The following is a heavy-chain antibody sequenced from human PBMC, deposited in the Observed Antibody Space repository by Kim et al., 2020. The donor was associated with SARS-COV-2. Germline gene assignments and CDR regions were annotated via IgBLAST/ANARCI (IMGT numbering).Heavy chain of an antibody. V-gene: IGHV3-23*01. CDR2: ISGGGGDT. J-gene: IGHJ6*02. CDR3: AKSHGYTWYYGMDV. CDR1: GFTFSSYD. D-gene: IGHD5-18*01. Sequence: GGSLRLSCAASGFTFSSYDMSWVRQAPGKGLEWVSTISGGGGDTYHADAVRGRFTISRDQSKNTVNLQMNSLRADDTAVYYCAKSHGYTWYYGMDVWGQGTTVTVFS.